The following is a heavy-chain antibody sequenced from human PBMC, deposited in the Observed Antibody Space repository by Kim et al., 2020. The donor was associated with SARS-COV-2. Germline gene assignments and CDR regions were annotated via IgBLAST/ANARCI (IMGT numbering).Heavy chain of an antibody. D-gene: IGHD1-1*01. CDR1: GFSDSF. CDR3: ARENWYLDY. CDR2: ITNKGNNYAT. V-gene: IGHV3-73*01. Sequence: GGSLRLSCAGSGFSDSFMHWVRQAPGKGLQWVGRITNKGNNYATTYAASVEGRFTISRDDSRNTAYLQMSSLKNEDTAFYYCARENWYLDYWGQGTLVTVSS. J-gene: IGHJ4*02.